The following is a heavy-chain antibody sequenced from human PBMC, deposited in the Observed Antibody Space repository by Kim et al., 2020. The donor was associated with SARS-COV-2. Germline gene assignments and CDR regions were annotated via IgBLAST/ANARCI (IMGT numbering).Heavy chain of an antibody. V-gene: IGHV4-39*07. J-gene: IGHJ5*02. CDR3: MRGTIGPTGWGYWSDP. Sequence: SETLSLTCSVSGGSISGTNYYWGWVRQPPGKRPEWIGRTSAGGTIYYAPSLKSRVTISSDRSKTLFSVRLISVTAADTAMYYGMRGTIGPTGWGYWSDP. D-gene: IGHD1-1*01. CDR2: TSAGGTI. CDR1: GGSISGTNYY.